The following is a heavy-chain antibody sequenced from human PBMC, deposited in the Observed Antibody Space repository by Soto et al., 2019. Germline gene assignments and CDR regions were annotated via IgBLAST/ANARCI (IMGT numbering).Heavy chain of an antibody. J-gene: IGHJ4*02. CDR2: ISADNGNT. CDR1: GYTFTSYG. V-gene: IGHV1-18*04. CDR3: ASDPQIFDY. Sequence: QVQLVQSGAEVKKPGASVKVSCKASGYTFTSYGLSWVGQAPGQGLEWMGWISADNGNTKYAQKFQGKVAMTTDTAPSTDYLGLRSLRSDDTALYYCASDPQIFDYWGQGTLVTVSS.